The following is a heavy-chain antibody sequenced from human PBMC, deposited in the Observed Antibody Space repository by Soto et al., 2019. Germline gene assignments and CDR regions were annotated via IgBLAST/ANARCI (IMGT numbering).Heavy chain of an antibody. D-gene: IGHD2-15*01. J-gene: IGHJ5*02. Sequence: GGSLRLSCAGSGFTFGDSYMSWIRQAPGKGLEWLSYISPGSRYPAYADSVKGRFTISRGNAKRSLYLQMMSLTAEDTAIYYCVRGGGGGLFDPWGQGTMVTVSS. V-gene: IGHV3-11*06. CDR2: ISPGSRYP. CDR1: GFTFGDSY. CDR3: VRGGGGGLFDP.